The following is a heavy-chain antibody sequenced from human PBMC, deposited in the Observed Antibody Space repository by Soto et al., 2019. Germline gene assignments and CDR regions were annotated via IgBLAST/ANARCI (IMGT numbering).Heavy chain of an antibody. D-gene: IGHD3-10*01. V-gene: IGHV1-69*02. CDR1: GDTFNFYS. CDR2: VNPIVSMS. J-gene: IGHJ4*02. CDR3: ASSYGSGYRAFDY. Sequence: QVQLVQSGAEVKRPGSSVKVSCKASGDTFNFYSINWVRQAPGLGLEWMGRVNPIVSMSNYAQKFQGRVTKTADKSTSTAYMELSSVIYEYTAIYYRASSYGSGYRAFDYWGQGALVTFSS.